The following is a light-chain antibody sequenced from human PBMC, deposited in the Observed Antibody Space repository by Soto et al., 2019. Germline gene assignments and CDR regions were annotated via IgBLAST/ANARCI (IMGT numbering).Light chain of an antibody. CDR1: QDITNF. J-gene: IGKJ2*03. V-gene: IGKV1-33*01. CDR3: QQFDDVPYS. CDR2: DAS. Sequence: DIQMTQSPSSLSASVGERVTITCQASQDITNFLNWYQQKPGKAPKLLIYDASSLQTGVPSRFSVSVSGTDFSFTISSLQPEDIATYYCQQFDDVPYSFGQGTKVAIK.